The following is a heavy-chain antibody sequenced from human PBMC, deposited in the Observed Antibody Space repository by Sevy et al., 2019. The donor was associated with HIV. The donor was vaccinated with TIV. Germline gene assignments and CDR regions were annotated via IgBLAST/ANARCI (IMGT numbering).Heavy chain of an antibody. CDR2: INPNSGGT. CDR3: ASSATLPYYDSSGYSDY. V-gene: IGHV1-2*02. J-gene: IGHJ4*02. CDR1: GYTFTGYY. D-gene: IGHD3-22*01. Sequence: ASVKVSCKASGYTFTGYYMHWVRQAPGQGLEWMGWINPNSGGTNYAQKFQGRVTMTRETSISTAYMERSRLRSDDTAVYYCASSATLPYYDSSGYSDYWGQGTLVTVSS.